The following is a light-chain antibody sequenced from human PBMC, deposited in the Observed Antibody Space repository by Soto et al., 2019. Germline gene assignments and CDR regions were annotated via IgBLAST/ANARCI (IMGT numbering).Light chain of an antibody. CDR3: QQRSNWTSIT. Sequence: EIVLTQSPATLSLSPGERATLSCRASQSVSSYLAWYQQKPGQAPRLLIYDASNTATGIPARFIGSGSGTDFTLPISSLEPEDFAVYYCQQRSNWTSITFGQGTRLEIK. CDR1: QSVSSY. V-gene: IGKV3-11*01. CDR2: DAS. J-gene: IGKJ5*01.